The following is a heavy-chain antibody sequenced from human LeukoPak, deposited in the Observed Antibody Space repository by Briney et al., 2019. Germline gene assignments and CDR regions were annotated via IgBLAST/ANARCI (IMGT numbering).Heavy chain of an antibody. J-gene: IGHJ4*02. CDR2: INQDGSEK. CDR1: GFTFSSHW. Sequence: GGSLRLSCAASGFTFSSHWMSWVRQTPGKGLEWVARINQDGSEKYYVDSVKGRFTISRDNTKNSLHLQMNSLRSEDTAVYYCARDKVTYWGQGILVTVSS. CDR3: ARDKVTY. V-gene: IGHV3-7*01.